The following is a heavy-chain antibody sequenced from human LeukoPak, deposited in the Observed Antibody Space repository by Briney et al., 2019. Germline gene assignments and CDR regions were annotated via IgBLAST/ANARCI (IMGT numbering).Heavy chain of an antibody. CDR3: ARDYGNWNDKGAFDY. CDR2: INPNSGGT. CDR1: GYTLTGSN. Sequence: ASVKVSCKASGYTLTGSNLNWGDRPLGKGLEWRGWINPNSGGTNYAQKFQGRVTMTRDTSISTAYMELSRLRSDDTAVYYCARDYGNWNDKGAFDYWGQGTLVTVSS. D-gene: IGHD1-1*01. V-gene: IGHV1-2*02. J-gene: IGHJ4*02.